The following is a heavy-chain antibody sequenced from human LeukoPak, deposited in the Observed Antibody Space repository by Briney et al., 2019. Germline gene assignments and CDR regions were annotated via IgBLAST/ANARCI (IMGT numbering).Heavy chain of an antibody. J-gene: IGHJ4*02. CDR1: GFTFDDYA. V-gene: IGHV3-9*01. D-gene: IGHD3-16*01. CDR3: AKGKGGITAGLDY. CDR2: ISWDSGRI. Sequence: SLRLSCAASGFTFDDYAMHWVRQAPGKGLEWVSGISWDSGRIGYADSVKGRFTISRDNAKNSLYLQGNRLRPKDTALYFCAKGKGGITAGLDYWGQGTLVAVSS.